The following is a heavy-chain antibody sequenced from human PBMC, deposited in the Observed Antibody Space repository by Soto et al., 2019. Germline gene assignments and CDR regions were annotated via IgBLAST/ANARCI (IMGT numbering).Heavy chain of an antibody. Sequence: PGGSLRLSCAASGFTFSSYAMHWVRQAPGKGLEYVSAISSNGGSTYYADSVKGRFTISRDNSKNTLYLQMNSLRPEDTAVYYCAKDALERGYYYDGSGYGWGQGSLVTVSS. CDR2: ISSNGGST. CDR3: AKDALERGYYYDGSGYG. V-gene: IGHV3-64*04. CDR1: GFTFSSYA. D-gene: IGHD3-22*01. J-gene: IGHJ4*02.